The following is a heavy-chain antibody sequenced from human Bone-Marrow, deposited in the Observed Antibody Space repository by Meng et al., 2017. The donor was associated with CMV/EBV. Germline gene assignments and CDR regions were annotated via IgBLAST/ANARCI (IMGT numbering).Heavy chain of an antibody. J-gene: IGHJ4*02. CDR2: INHRGST. CDR3: AGASEETGFDY. V-gene: IGHV4-34*01. Sequence: GSLRLSCAVYGVSFSGYYWSWIRQPPGKGLEWIGEINHRGSTNYNPSLKSRITISVDTSKNQFSLKLSSVTAADTAVYYCAGASEETGFDYWGQGTLVTVSS. CDR1: GVSFSGYY. D-gene: IGHD7-27*01.